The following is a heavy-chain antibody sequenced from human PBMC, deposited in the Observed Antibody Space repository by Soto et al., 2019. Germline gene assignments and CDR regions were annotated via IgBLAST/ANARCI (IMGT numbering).Heavy chain of an antibody. D-gene: IGHD2-21*02. J-gene: IGHJ4*02. CDR3: AKDAVCGDGLWRVSD. V-gene: IGHV3-23*01. CDR2: ITGSGGTI. CDR1: GFNFNKFA. Sequence: DVQLLESGGGLVHPGGSLRLSCAASGFNFNKFAMIWVRQASGKGQEWVSGITGSGGTIEYAASVKGRFTISRDNSKNTVDLQMNSLRAEDTALDYCAKDAVCGDGLWRVSDWGQGALVTVS.